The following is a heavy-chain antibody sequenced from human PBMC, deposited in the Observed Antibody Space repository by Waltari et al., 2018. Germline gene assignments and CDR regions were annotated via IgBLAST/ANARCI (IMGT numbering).Heavy chain of an antibody. CDR3: VKDKTWTLGVCYNWFDS. CDR2: ITTDGVST. Sequence: DVQLLESGGGLIQPGGSLRLSCAASGFSSSDYVMSWVRQAPGKGLGGVGGITTDGVSTYYADFVKGRFTVSRDNSKNTLVLQMGRLGAEDTAVYYCVKDKTWTLGVCYNWFDSWGQGTLVTVSS. V-gene: IGHV3-23*01. CDR1: GFSSSDYV. D-gene: IGHD2-8*01. J-gene: IGHJ5*02.